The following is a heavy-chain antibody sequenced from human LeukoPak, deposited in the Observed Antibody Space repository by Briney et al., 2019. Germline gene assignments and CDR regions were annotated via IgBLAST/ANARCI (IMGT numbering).Heavy chain of an antibody. V-gene: IGHV5-51*01. CDR3: ARRRYYGSGSYAPFDY. CDR2: IYPGDSDT. CDR1: GYSFTSYW. Sequence: GESLKTSCKSSGYSFTSYWIGGVRPMPGKGLGWMGIIYPGDSDTRYIPSFQGQVTISADKSISTAYLQWSSLKASDTAMYYCARRRYYGSGSYAPFDYWGQGTLVTVSS. D-gene: IGHD3-10*01. J-gene: IGHJ4*02.